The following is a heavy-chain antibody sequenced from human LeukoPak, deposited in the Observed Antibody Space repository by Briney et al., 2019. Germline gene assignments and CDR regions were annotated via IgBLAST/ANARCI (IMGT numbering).Heavy chain of an antibody. CDR3: ARAVPGYYFDY. Sequence: ASVKVSCKASGYTFTIYGISWVRQAPGQGLEWMGWINTNTGNPTYAQGFTGRFVFSLDTSVSTTYLQISSLKAEDTAVYYCARAVPGYYFDYWGQGTLVTVSS. D-gene: IGHD3-9*01. J-gene: IGHJ4*02. CDR2: INTNTGNP. V-gene: IGHV7-4-1*02. CDR1: GYTFTIYG.